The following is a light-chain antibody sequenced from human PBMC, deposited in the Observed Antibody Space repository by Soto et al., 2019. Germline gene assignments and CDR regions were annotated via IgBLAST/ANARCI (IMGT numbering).Light chain of an antibody. CDR1: SGHSSYA. CDR3: QTWGTGIPWV. Sequence: QLVLTQSPSASASLGASVKLTCTLSSGHSSYAIAWHQQQPEKGPRYLMKLNSDGSHSKGDGIPDRFSGSSSGAERYLTISRLQSEDEAADYCQTWGTGIPWVFGGGTKLTVL. V-gene: IGLV4-69*01. CDR2: LNSDGSH. J-gene: IGLJ3*02.